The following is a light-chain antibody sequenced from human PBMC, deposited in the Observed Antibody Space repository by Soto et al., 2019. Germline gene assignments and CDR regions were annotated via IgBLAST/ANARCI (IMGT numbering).Light chain of an antibody. CDR3: QQYFEWPPMT. CDR2: GAS. J-gene: IGKJ1*01. CDR1: ETVATN. V-gene: IGKV3-15*01. Sequence: VMTQSPSTLSASPGDRATLSCWASETVATNLAWYQQKPAQAPRLLISGASTRAAGISARFRGSGSGTAFSLTISSLRSEDSVIYYCQQYFEWPPMTFGQGTKVEI.